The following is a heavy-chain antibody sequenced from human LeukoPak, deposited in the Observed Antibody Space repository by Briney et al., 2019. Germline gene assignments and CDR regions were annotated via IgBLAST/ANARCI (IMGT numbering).Heavy chain of an antibody. D-gene: IGHD4-11*01. CDR1: GGSISSYY. V-gene: IGHV4-59*01. CDR2: IYYSGST. CDR3: ARVWVPNSNYEAEYYFDY. Sequence: SETLSLTCTVSGGSISSYYWSWIRQPPGKGLEWIGYIYYSGSTNYNPSLKSRVTISVDTSKNQFSLKLSSVTAADTAVYYCARVWVPNSNYEAEYYFDYWGQGTLVTVSS. J-gene: IGHJ4*02.